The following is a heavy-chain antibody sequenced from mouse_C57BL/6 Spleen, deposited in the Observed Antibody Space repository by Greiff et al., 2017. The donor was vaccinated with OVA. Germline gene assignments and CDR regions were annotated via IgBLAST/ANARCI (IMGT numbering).Heavy chain of an antibody. CDR3: ARVFWGYFDY. D-gene: IGHD4-1*01. CDR2: INYDGSST. J-gene: IGHJ2*01. V-gene: IGHV5-16*01. Sequence: EVKLVESEGGLVQPGSSMKLSCTASGFTFSDYYMAWVRQVPEKGLEWVANINYDGSSTYYLDSLKSRFIISRDNATNILYLQMSSLKSEDTATYYSARVFWGYFDYWGQGTTLTVSS. CDR1: GFTFSDYY.